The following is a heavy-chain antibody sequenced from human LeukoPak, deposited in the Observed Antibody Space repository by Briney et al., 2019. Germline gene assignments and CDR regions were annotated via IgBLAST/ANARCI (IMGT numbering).Heavy chain of an antibody. CDR2: ISSSSSYI. Sequence: PGGSLRLSCAASGFTFSSYSMNWVRQAPGKGLEWVSSISSSSSYIYYADSVKGRFTISRDNAKNSLYLQMNSLTAADTAIYYCVREFYGRGDYWGQGTLVTVSS. D-gene: IGHD3-10*01. CDR1: GFTFSSYS. J-gene: IGHJ4*02. CDR3: VREFYGRGDY. V-gene: IGHV3-21*01.